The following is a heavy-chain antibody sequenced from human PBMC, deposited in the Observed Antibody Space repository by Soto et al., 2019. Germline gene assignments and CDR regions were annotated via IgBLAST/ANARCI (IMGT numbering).Heavy chain of an antibody. Sequence: EVQLLESGGGLVQPGGSLRLSCAASGFTFSSYSMSWVRQAPGKGLEWVSGFRTSGDGGTTYYADSVKGRFTISRDNSKNRLFLQMNSLRAEDTAIYYCAKKVHSGPGSQYFDYWGQGTLVTVSS. CDR3: AKKVHSGPGSQYFDY. D-gene: IGHD3-10*01. V-gene: IGHV3-23*01. CDR2: FRTSGDGGTT. J-gene: IGHJ4*02. CDR1: GFTFSSYS.